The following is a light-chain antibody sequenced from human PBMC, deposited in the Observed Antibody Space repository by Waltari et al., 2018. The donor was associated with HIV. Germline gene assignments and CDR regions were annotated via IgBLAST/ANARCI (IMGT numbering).Light chain of an antibody. CDR1: QTIGSN. J-gene: IGKJ1*01. V-gene: IGKV3-15*01. CDR3: LQYNNWPPWT. Sequence: DIVMTQSPLSLPVTPGEPASISCRSSQTIGSNLAWYQQKPGQAPRLLIYGTSTRATGIPARFSGLGSGTEFTLTISSLQSEDFAVYYCLQYNNWPPWTFGQGTKVEIK. CDR2: GTS.